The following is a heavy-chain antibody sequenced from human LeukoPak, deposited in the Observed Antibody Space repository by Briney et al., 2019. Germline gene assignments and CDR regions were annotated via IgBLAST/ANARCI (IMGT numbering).Heavy chain of an antibody. CDR2: INAGNGNT. CDR3: ASYYGSGRHYYYYYMDV. D-gene: IGHD3-10*01. CDR1: GYTFTSYA. Sequence: ASVKVSCKASGYTFTSYAMHWVRQAPGQRLEWMGWINAGNGNTKYSQEFQGRVTITRDTSASTAYMELSSLRSEDMAVYYCASYYGSGRHYYYYYMDVWGKGTTVTVSS. V-gene: IGHV1-3*03. J-gene: IGHJ6*03.